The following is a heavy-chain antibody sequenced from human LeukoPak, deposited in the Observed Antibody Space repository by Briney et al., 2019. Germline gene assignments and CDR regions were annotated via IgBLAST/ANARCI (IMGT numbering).Heavy chain of an antibody. V-gene: IGHV1-45*02. CDR3: ARSPFSGDDDAFDI. CDR1: GYTFTYRY. D-gene: IGHD5-12*01. CDR2: ITPFNGNT. Sequence: SVRVSCKASGYTFTYRYLHWVRQAPGQALEWMGWITPFNGNTNYAQQFQDRVTITRDRSRNTVYMELNSLRFEDTAMYYCARSPFSGDDDAFDIWGQGTMVTVSS. J-gene: IGHJ3*02.